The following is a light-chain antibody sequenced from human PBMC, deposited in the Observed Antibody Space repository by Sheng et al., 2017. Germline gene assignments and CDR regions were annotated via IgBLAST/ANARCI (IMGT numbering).Light chain of an antibody. CDR1: QSAGTY. CDR3: QQTYDTVWT. Sequence: EVVVTQSPATLSVSPGERATLSCRASQSAGTYVAWFQHKPGQAPRLLIYGATSRATGIPDRFSGSGSGTDFTLTISSLQPEDFATYYCQQTYDTVWTFGQGTKVEVK. CDR2: GAT. J-gene: IGKJ1*01. V-gene: IGKV3D-15*01.